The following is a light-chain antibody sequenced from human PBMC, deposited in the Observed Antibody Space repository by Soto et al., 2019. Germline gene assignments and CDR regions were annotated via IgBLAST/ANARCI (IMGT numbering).Light chain of an antibody. J-gene: IGKJ1*01. CDR2: DAS. V-gene: IGKV1-5*02. CDR1: QSVSTR. CDR3: QQYQSFPRT. Sequence: DIQITQSPSSLSASVGDRVTIICRASQSVSTRLAWYQQKPGKAPKVLIYDASSWAGGVPSRFTGSGSGTDFTLTISSLQSEDFATYYCQQYQSFPRTFGQGTKVDIK.